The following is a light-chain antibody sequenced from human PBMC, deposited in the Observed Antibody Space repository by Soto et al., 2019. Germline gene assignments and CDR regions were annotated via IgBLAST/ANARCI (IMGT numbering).Light chain of an antibody. Sequence: EFGLTQSECTLSLSPGERATLSCGASQTVRNNYLAWYQQKPGQAPRLLIYDASSRATGIPDRFSGGGSGTDFTLTISRLETEDFAVYYCQQFSSYPLTFGGGTKVDIK. CDR3: QQFSSYPLT. CDR1: QTVRNNY. V-gene: IGKV3-20*01. J-gene: IGKJ4*01. CDR2: DAS.